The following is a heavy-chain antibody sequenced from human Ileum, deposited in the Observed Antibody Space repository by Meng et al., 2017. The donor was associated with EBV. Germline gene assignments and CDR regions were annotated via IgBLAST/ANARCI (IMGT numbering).Heavy chain of an antibody. CDR2: VNYNGDS. D-gene: IGHD1-26*01. CDR3: ARDLRVGGAFDY. J-gene: IGHJ4*02. V-gene: IGHV4-61*08. Sequence: VHPQQWGPVLVRPSDTLSRTCTVSGASVTSSGYYWSWLRQSPGKGLEWLGYVNYNGDSTYNPSLKSRVTIFIDTSKKQFYLNLTSATAADTAIYYCARDLRVGGAFDYWGQGTLVTVSS. CDR1: GASVTSSGYY.